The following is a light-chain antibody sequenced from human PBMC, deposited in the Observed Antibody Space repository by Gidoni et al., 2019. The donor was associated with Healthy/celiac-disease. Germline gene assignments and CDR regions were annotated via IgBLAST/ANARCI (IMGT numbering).Light chain of an antibody. J-gene: IGLJ2*01. V-gene: IGLV3-1*01. Sequence: SYELTQPLSVSVSPGQTASITCSGDKLGDKYACWYQQKPGQSPVLVICQDSKRPSGIPERFSGSNSGNTATLTISGTQAMDEADYYCQAWDSSTVVFGGGTKLTVL. CDR2: QDS. CDR3: QAWDSSTVV. CDR1: KLGDKY.